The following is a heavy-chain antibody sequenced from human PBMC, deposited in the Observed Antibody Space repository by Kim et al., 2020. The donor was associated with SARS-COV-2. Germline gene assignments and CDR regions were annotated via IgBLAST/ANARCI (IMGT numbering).Heavy chain of an antibody. J-gene: IGHJ6*02. CDR3: ARARMDV. V-gene: IGHV3-74*03. CDR1: GFTFSSYW. Sequence: GGSLRLSCVASGFTFSSYWMHWVRQDPGKGLVCVSGINTDGSSTAYVDSVKGRFTISRDNAKNTLYLQINSLRVEDTGVYYCARARMDVWGQGTTVTV. CDR2: INTDGSST.